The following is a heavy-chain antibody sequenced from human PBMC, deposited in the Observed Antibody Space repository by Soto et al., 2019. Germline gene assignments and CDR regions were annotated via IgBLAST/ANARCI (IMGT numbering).Heavy chain of an antibody. CDR1: GFTFSDYY. CDR2: ISSSGSTI. J-gene: IGHJ4*02. V-gene: IGHV3-11*01. D-gene: IGHD3-22*01. CDR3: ARDEYAYYYDSSGYPPGYFDY. Sequence: QVQLVESGGGLVKPGGSLRLSCAASGFTFSDYYMSWIRQAPGKGLEWVSYISSSGSTIYYADPVKGRFTISRDNAKNSLYLQMNSLRAEDTAVYYCARDEYAYYYDSSGYPPGYFDYWGQGTLVTVSS.